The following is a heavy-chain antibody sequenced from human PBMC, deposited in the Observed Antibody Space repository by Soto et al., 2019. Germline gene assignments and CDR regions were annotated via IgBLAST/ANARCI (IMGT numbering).Heavy chain of an antibody. J-gene: IGHJ4*02. CDR2: INTDGNIT. CDR1: GFTFGTYW. Sequence: EVHLVESGGGLVQPGESLRLSCAASGFTFGTYWMHWIYQLTGKGLLWVARINTDGNITGYADSLQGRLTISRDNAKKTLNLQMTSLRVEDTATYYCVRGNPLNDYWGQGPMVTVSS. CDR3: VRGNPLNDY. D-gene: IGHD1-1*01. V-gene: IGHV3-74*01.